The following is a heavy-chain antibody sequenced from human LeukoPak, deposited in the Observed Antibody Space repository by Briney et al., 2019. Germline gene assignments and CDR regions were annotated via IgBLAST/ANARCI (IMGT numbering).Heavy chain of an antibody. J-gene: IGHJ4*02. CDR3: ARDYGAGDYAY. CDR1: GFTFSSFS. Sequence: GGSLRLSCAASGFTFSSFSMNWVGQAPGQGLEGVSSITSSSSYIYYADSVKGRFTISRDNAKNSLYLQMNSLRADDTAVYYCARDYGAGDYAYWGQGTLVTVSS. V-gene: IGHV3-21*01. D-gene: IGHD4-17*01. CDR2: ITSSSSYI.